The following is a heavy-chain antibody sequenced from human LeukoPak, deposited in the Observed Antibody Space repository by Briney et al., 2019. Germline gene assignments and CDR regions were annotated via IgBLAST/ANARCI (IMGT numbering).Heavy chain of an antibody. CDR3: AKDYLVYYYDSSGYFDY. CDR2: ISYDGSNK. V-gene: IGHV3-30*18. J-gene: IGHJ4*02. Sequence: GRSLRLSCAASGFTFSSYGMHWVRQAPGKGLEWVAVISYDGSNKYYADSVKGRFTISRGNSKNTLYLQMNSLRAEDTAVYYCAKDYLVYYYDSSGYFDYWGQGTLVTVSS. D-gene: IGHD3-22*01. CDR1: GFTFSSYG.